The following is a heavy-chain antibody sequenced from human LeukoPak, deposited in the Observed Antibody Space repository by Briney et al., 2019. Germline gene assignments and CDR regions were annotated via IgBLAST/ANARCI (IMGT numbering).Heavy chain of an antibody. Sequence: LPGGSLRLSCAASGFTVSSNYMSWVRQAPGKGLEWVSVIYSGGSTYYADSVKGRFTISRDNSKNTLYLQMNSLRAEDTAVYYCVRDSVITLRPDYWGQGTLVTVSS. CDR1: GFTVSSNY. J-gene: IGHJ4*02. CDR3: VRDSVITLRPDY. D-gene: IGHD3-22*01. V-gene: IGHV3-53*01. CDR2: IYSGGST.